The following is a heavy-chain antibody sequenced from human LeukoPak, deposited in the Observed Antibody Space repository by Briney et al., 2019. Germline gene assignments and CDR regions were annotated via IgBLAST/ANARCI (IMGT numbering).Heavy chain of an antibody. J-gene: IGHJ5*02. Sequence: ASVKVSCKASGYTFTGYYIHWVRQAPGQGLEWMGWINPNSGGTNYAQKFQGRVTMTRDTSINTAYLELSRLRSDDTAVYYCATEGSSSSRLYMFDPWGQGTLVTVSS. CDR3: ATEGSSSSRLYMFDP. CDR2: INPNSGGT. CDR1: GYTFTGYY. D-gene: IGHD6-6*01. V-gene: IGHV1-2*02.